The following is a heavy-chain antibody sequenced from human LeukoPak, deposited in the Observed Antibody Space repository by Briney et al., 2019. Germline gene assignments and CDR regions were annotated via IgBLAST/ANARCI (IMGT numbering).Heavy chain of an antibody. CDR1: GFNFNNYA. Sequence: GGSLRLSCSASGFNFNNYAMHWVRQAPGKGLEWVALLSNAGTYTSYADSVKGRFTISRDNSRNTLYLQMNGLRTEDTAVYFCAREYCGGVCYSGFDFWGQGALVTVYS. J-gene: IGHJ4*02. D-gene: IGHD2-21*02. CDR2: LSNAGTYT. CDR3: AREYCGGVCYSGFDF. V-gene: IGHV3-30*04.